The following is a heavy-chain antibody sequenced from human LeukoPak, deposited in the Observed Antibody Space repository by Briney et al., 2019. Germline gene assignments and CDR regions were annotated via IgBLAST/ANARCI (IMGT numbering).Heavy chain of an antibody. CDR1: GGSISSGDYY. CDR3: AIEGVPAAYFDH. D-gene: IGHD2-2*01. V-gene: IGHV4-30-4*01. J-gene: IGHJ4*02. Sequence: SETLSLTCTVSGGSISSGDYYWSWIRQPPGKGLEWIGYIYYSGSTYYNPSLKSRVTISVDTSKNQFSLKLSSVTAADTAVYYCAIEGVPAAYFDHWGRGTLVTVSS. CDR2: IYYSGST.